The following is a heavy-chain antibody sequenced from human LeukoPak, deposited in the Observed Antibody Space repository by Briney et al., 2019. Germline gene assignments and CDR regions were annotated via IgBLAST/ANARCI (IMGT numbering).Heavy chain of an antibody. V-gene: IGHV4-34*01. CDR1: GASFSDSY. CDR2: IHHSGFT. D-gene: IGHD3/OR15-3a*01. J-gene: IGHJ3*02. Sequence: KPSETLSLTCVVSGASFSDSYWSRIRQPPGRGLEWIGEIHHSGFTNYNPSLKSRVTISVDTSKNQFSLKLTSVTAADTAVYYCSRGGLGGSAFDIWGQGTMVTVSS. CDR3: SRGGLGGSAFDI.